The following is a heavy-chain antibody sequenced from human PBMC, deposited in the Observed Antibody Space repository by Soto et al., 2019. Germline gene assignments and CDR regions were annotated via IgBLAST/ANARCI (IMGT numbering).Heavy chain of an antibody. Sequence: ASVKVSCKASGYTFTSYGISWVRQAPGQGLEWMGWISAYNGNTNYAQKLQGRVTMTTDTSTSTAYMELRSLRSDDTAVYYCARVPNCSGGSCYPPGYYGMDVWGQGTTVTGSS. J-gene: IGHJ6*02. D-gene: IGHD2-15*01. CDR3: ARVPNCSGGSCYPPGYYGMDV. CDR1: GYTFTSYG. V-gene: IGHV1-18*01. CDR2: ISAYNGNT.